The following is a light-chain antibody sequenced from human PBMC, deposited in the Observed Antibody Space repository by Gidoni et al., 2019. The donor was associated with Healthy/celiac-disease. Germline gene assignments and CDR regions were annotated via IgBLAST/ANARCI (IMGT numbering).Light chain of an antibody. CDR3: QRSYSTPPYT. CDR2: AAS. V-gene: IGKV1-39*01. J-gene: IGKJ2*01. CDR1: QSISSY. Sequence: DIQMTQSPSSLSASVGDSITITCRASQSISSYVNWYQQKPGKAPNLLIYAASSLQSGVPSRFSGSGCGTDFTLTISRLQPEDFATYYCQRSYSTPPYTFGQGTKLEIK.